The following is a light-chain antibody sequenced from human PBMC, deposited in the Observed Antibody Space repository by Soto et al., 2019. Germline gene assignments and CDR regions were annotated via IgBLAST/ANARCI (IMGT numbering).Light chain of an antibody. V-gene: IGKV3-11*01. CDR3: QQRGNWPVT. CDR1: QSVKSH. Sequence: IVLTQSPATLSLSPGERATLSCRASQSVKSHVAGYQLKPGQSPRLLIFDTTNSATGTPTRFSGSGSGTDFTLTISRLEPEDFAVYYCQQRGNWPVTFGGGTKVE. CDR2: DTT. J-gene: IGKJ4*01.